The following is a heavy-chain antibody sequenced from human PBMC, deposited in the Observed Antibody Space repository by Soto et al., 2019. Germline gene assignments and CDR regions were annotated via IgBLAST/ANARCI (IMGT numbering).Heavy chain of an antibody. J-gene: IGHJ4*02. CDR1: GYTLTGYY. V-gene: IGHV1-2*02. D-gene: IGHD6-6*01. CDR3: ARGGSSSLDY. Sequence: QVQLVQSGAEVKKPGASVKVSCKASGYTLTGYYMHWVRQAPGQGPEWMGWINPNSGGTTYAQKFQGRVTVTRDTSISTAYMELSSLRSADTAVYYCARGGSSSLDYWGQGTLVTVSS. CDR2: INPNSGGT.